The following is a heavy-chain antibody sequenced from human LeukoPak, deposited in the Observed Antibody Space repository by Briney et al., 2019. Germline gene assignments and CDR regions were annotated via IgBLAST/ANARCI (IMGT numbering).Heavy chain of an antibody. CDR2: ISSSGSTT. Sequence: PGGSLRLSCAASGFTFSDYYMSWIRQAPGKGLEWVSYISSSGSTTYYADSVKGRFTISRDNAKNSLYLQMNSLRAEDTAVYYCARGGKWQYYYDSSGYYPPFEGGQGTLVTVSS. J-gene: IGHJ4*02. CDR3: ARGGKWQYYYDSSGYYPPFE. CDR1: GFTFSDYY. V-gene: IGHV3-11*04. D-gene: IGHD3-22*01.